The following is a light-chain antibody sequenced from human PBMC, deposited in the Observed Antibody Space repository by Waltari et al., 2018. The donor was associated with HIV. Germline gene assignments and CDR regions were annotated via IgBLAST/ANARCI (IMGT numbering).Light chain of an antibody. Sequence: SSELTQDPDVSVAVGQTVRITCQGDSLRSYYASWYQKKPGQAPVLVMYGKDNRPLGISDRFAGSTSGETSSLIISGAQAGDEADYYCNCRDRSGNRVVFGGGTKLTVL. CDR1: SLRSYY. V-gene: IGLV3-19*01. J-gene: IGLJ2*01. CDR3: NCRDRSGNRVV. CDR2: GKD.